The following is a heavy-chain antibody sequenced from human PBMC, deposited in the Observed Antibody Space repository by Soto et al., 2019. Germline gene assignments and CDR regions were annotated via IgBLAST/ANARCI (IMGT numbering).Heavy chain of an antibody. CDR1: GGSISSYY. CDR2: IYYSGST. CDR3: ARRKHYYYYYYMDV. Sequence: PSETLSLTCTASGGSISSYYWSWIRQPPGKGLEWIGYIYYSGSTNYNPSLKSRVTISVDTSKNQFSLKLSSVTAADTAVYYCARRKHYYYYYYMDVWGKGTTVTVSS. J-gene: IGHJ6*03. V-gene: IGHV4-59*08.